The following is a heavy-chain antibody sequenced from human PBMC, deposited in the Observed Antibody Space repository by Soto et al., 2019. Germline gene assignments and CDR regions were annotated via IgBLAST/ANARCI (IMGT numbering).Heavy chain of an antibody. Sequence: QVQLQESASRVVRPSQTLSVTCSVSGGSVSSGGYSWSWTRQPPGKALEWIGFISHSGSPEYNPSLQSRVTITVDKSKSQISLELSSVTASDTAVYYCTRGVPAWGPGTLVTVSS. CDR3: TRGVPA. V-gene: IGHV4-30-2*01. CDR1: GGSVSSGGYS. J-gene: IGHJ5*02. D-gene: IGHD2-8*01. CDR2: ISHSGSP.